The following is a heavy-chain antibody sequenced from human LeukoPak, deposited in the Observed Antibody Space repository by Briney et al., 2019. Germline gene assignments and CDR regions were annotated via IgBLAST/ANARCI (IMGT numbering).Heavy chain of an antibody. V-gene: IGHV4-59*01. CDR1: GGSISSYY. CDR2: IYYSGST. CDR3: ARAPYYYDSSGYHPLYFDY. J-gene: IGHJ4*02. D-gene: IGHD3-22*01. Sequence: SETLSLTCTVSGGSISSYYWSWIWQPPGKGLERIGYIYYSGSTNYNPSLKSRVTISVDTSKNQFSLKLSSVTAADTAVYYCARAPYYYDSSGYHPLYFDYWGQGTLVTVSS.